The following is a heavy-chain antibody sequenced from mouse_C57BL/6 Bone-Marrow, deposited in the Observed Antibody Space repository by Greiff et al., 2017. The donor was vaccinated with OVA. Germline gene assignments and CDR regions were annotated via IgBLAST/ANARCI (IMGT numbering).Heavy chain of an antibody. CDR2: IWWDDDK. D-gene: IGHD2-5*01. CDR3: ARGYYSNSSWFAY. V-gene: IGHV8-8*01. J-gene: IGHJ3*01. CDR1: GFSLSTFGMG. Sequence: ESGPGILQPSQTLSLTCSSSGFSLSTFGMGVGWIRQPSGKGLEWLAHIWWDDDKYYNPALKSRLTISKDTSKNQVFLKIANVDTADTATYYCARGYYSNSSWFAYWGQGTLVTVSA.